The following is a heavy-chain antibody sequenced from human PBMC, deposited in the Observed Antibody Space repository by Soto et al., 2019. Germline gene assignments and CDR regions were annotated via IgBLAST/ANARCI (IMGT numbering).Heavy chain of an antibody. D-gene: IGHD6-13*01. CDR2: ISYDGSNK. Sequence: PGGSLRLSCAASGFTFSSYAMHWVRQAPGKGLEWVAVISYDGSNKYYADSVKGRFTISRDNSKNTLYLQMNSLRAEDTAVYYCARVLRGGYSSSWPPYGMDVWGQGTTVTVSS. CDR3: ARVLRGGYSSSWPPYGMDV. J-gene: IGHJ6*02. CDR1: GFTFSSYA. V-gene: IGHV3-30-3*01.